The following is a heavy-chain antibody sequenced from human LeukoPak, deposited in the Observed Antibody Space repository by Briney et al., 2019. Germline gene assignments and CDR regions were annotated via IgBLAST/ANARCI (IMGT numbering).Heavy chain of an antibody. CDR1: GGTFSSYA. J-gene: IGHJ4*02. CDR3: ARDRSGYYDILNPLDY. V-gene: IGHV1-69*04. D-gene: IGHD3-9*01. CDR2: IIPILGIA. Sequence: ASVKVSCEASGGTFSSYAISWMRQAPGQGLEWMGRIIPILGIANYAQKFQGRVTITADKSTSTAYMELSSLRSEDTAVYYCARDRSGYYDILNPLDYWGQGTLVTVSS.